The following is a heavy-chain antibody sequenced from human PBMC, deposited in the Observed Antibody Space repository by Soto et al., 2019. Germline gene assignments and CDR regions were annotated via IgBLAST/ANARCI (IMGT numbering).Heavy chain of an antibody. Sequence: SETLSLTCTVSGDSISNSNYYWGWIRQPPGKGLEWIANIYYSGITYYNPSLKSRVAISVDTSKNQFSLKLSSVTAADTAVYYCARRYGRAFDIWGQGTMVTVSS. CDR2: IYYSGIT. J-gene: IGHJ3*02. CDR1: GDSISNSNYY. CDR3: ARRYGRAFDI. V-gene: IGHV4-39*01. D-gene: IGHD4-17*01.